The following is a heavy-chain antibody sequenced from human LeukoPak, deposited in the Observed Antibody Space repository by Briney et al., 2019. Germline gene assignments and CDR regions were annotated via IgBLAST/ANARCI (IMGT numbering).Heavy chain of an antibody. J-gene: IGHJ4*02. V-gene: IGHV3-23*01. CDR3: AKKGNWAWYYFDY. D-gene: IGHD7-27*01. Sequence: PGGSLRLSCAASGFTFSSCAMSWVRQAPGKGLEWVSAISGSGTSTYYADSVRGRFTISRDNSKNTLYLQVNSLRAEDTAVYYCAKKGNWAWYYFDYWGQGTLVTVSS. CDR1: GFTFSSCA. CDR2: ISGSGTST.